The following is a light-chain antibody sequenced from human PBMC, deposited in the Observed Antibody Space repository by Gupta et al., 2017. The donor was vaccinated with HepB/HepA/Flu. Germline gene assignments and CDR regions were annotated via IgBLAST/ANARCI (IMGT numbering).Light chain of an antibody. CDR1: NIGNKS. CDR3: QVWDSSSDHFV. CDR2: DDS. J-gene: IGLJ2*01. V-gene: IGLV3-21*04. Sequence: SYVLTQPPSVSVAPGKTARITCGGNNIGNKSVHWYQQKPGQAPVLVIYDDSDRPSGIPERFSGSNSGNTATLTNSRVEAGDEADYYCQVWDSSSDHFVFGGGTKLTVL.